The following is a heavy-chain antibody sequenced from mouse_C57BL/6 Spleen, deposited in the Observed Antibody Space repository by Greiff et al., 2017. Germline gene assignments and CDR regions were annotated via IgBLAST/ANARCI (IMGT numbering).Heavy chain of an antibody. V-gene: IGHV1-53*01. D-gene: IGHD1-1*01. CDR3: ARWTCYYGSVYYAMDY. CDR2: ISPSNGGT. J-gene: IGHJ4*01. CDR1: GYTFTSYW. Sequence: VKLQQPGTELVKPGASVKLSCTASGYTFTSYWMHWVKQRPGKGLEWIGNISPSNGGTYYHEKLTSKATLTEDKSSITAYIQLSSLTSEDSAVYYCARWTCYYGSVYYAMDYWGQGTSVTVSS.